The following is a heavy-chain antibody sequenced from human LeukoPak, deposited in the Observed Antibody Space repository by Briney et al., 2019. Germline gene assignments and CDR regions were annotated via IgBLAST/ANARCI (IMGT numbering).Heavy chain of an antibody. D-gene: IGHD6-13*01. CDR3: ARGSFAQQQQLNRLRFGVGY. V-gene: IGHV7-4-1*02. CDR2: INTNTGNP. CDR1: GYTFTSYA. J-gene: IGHJ4*02. Sequence: ASVKVSCKASGYTFTSYAMNWVRQAPGQGLEWMGWINTNTGNPTYAQGFTGRFVFSLDTSVSTAYLQISSLKAEDTAVYYCARGSFAQQQQLNRLRFGVGYWGQGTLVTVSS.